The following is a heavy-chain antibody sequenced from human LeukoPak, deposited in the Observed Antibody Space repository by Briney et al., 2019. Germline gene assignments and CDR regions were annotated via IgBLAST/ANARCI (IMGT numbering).Heavy chain of an antibody. V-gene: IGHV3-23*01. CDR2: ISGSGGNT. CDR1: GFTFSTDA. J-gene: IGHJ5*02. D-gene: IGHD3-10*01. CDR3: AKERYYGSGSYYGPFNWFDL. Sequence: GGSLTPSCAASGFTFSTDAMSWVRQAPGKGLEWVSAISGSGGNTYYADSVKGRFTISRDNSKNTLYLQMNSLRAEDTAVYYCAKERYYGSGSYYGPFNWFDLWGQGTLVTVSS.